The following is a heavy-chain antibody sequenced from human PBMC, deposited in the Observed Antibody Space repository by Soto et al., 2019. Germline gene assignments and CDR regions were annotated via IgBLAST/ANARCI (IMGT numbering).Heavy chain of an antibody. D-gene: IGHD3-10*01. J-gene: IGHJ6*02. CDR2: ISYDGSNK. CDR3: AKDSHGSGTYYGMDV. CDR1: GFTFSSYG. Sequence: GGSLRLSCAASGFTFSSYGMHWVRQAPGKGLEWVAVISYDGSNKYYADSVKGRFTISRDNSKNTLYLQMNSLRAEDTAVYYCAKDSHGSGTYYGMDVWGQGTTVTVSS. V-gene: IGHV3-30*18.